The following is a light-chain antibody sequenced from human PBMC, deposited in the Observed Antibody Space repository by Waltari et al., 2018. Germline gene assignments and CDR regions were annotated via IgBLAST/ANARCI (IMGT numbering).Light chain of an antibody. CDR1: SRRRYF. J-gene: IGLJ2*01. CDR3: HSRETFSTRL. V-gene: IGLV3-19*01. CDR2: GPD. Sequence: SSDLTQDPSLSVALGQTVRITCQGYSRRRYFASGYQQRPGQAPILVLYGPDNRPSGIPDRFSGSTSGNTASLTITGAQAEDEADYYCHSRETFSTRLFGGGTRLTV.